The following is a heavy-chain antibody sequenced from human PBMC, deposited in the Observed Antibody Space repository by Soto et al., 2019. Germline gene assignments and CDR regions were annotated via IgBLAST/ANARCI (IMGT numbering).Heavy chain of an antibody. Sequence: SETLSLTCTVSGGSISSGGYYWSWIRQHPGKGLEWIGYIYYSGSTYYNPSLKSRVTISVDTSKNQFSLKLSSVTAADTAVYYCASGRPYYYDSSGHSAIDYWGQGTLVTVYS. J-gene: IGHJ4*02. V-gene: IGHV4-31*03. D-gene: IGHD3-22*01. CDR1: GGSISSGGYY. CDR2: IYYSGST. CDR3: ASGRPYYYDSSGHSAIDY.